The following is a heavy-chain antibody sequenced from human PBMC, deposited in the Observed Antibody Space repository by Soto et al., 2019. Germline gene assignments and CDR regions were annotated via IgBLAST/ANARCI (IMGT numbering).Heavy chain of an antibody. Sequence: GESLKISCKGSGYSFTSYWIGWVRQMPGKGLEWMGIIYPGDSDTRYSPPFQGQVPISADKSISTAFLQWISLKASDTAMYYCSRKKLVTAMPEDAFDIWGQGTMVTVSS. CDR1: GYSFTSYW. D-gene: IGHD2-21*02. CDR2: IYPGDSDT. J-gene: IGHJ3*02. V-gene: IGHV5-51*01. CDR3: SRKKLVTAMPEDAFDI.